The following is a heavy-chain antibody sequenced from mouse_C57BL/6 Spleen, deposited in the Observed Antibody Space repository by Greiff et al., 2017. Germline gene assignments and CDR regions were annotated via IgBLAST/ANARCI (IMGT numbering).Heavy chain of an antibody. Sequence: VQLQQPGAELVKPGASVKMSCKASGYTFTSYWITWVKQRPGQGLEWIGDIYPGSGSTNYNEKFKSKATLTVDTSSSTAYMQLSSLTSEDSAVYYCARDYGSRRGYFDVWGTGTTVTVSS. V-gene: IGHV1-55*01. D-gene: IGHD1-1*01. CDR2: IYPGSGST. J-gene: IGHJ1*03. CDR1: GYTFTSYW. CDR3: ARDYGSRRGYFDV.